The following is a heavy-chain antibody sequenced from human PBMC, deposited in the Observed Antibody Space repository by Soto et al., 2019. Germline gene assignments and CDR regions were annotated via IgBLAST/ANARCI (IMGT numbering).Heavy chain of an antibody. CDR3: GTEPYYGMDV. V-gene: IGHV4-59*01. J-gene: IGHJ6*02. Sequence: PSETLSLTCTVSGGSISTFYWSWIRQPPGKGLEWIGYVYYSGGTNYNPSLKSRVTISVDTSKNQFSLKLCSVTAADTALFYCGTEPYYGMDVWGQGITLTVSS. CDR2: VYYSGGT. CDR1: GGSISTFY.